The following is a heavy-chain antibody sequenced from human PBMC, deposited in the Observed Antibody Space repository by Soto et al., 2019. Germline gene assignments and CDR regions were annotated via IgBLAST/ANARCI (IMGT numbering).Heavy chain of an antibody. J-gene: IGHJ6*02. CDR3: ARAPPDYDFWSGYYYGMDV. CDR2: ISSSVSTI. CDR1: GFTFSSYE. Sequence: EVQLVESGGGLVQPGGSLRLSCAASGFTFSSYEMNWVRQAPGKGLEWVSYISSSVSTIYYADSVKGRFTISRDNAKNSLYLQMNSLRAEDTAVYYCARAPPDYDFWSGYYYGMDVWGQGTTVTVSS. D-gene: IGHD3-3*01. V-gene: IGHV3-48*03.